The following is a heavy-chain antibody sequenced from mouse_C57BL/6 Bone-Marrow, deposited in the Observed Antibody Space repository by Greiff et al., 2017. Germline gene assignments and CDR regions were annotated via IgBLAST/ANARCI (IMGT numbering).Heavy chain of an antibody. CDR2: IWRGGST. V-gene: IGHV2-5*01. Sequence: VMLVESGPGLVQPSQSLSITCTVSGFSLTSYGVHWVRQSPGKGLEWLGVIWRGGSTDYNAAFMSRLSITKDNSKSQVFFKMNSLQADDTAIYYCAKNSDYGSRDWYFDVWGTGTTVTVSS. D-gene: IGHD1-1*01. CDR3: AKNSDYGSRDWYFDV. J-gene: IGHJ1*03. CDR1: GFSLTSYG.